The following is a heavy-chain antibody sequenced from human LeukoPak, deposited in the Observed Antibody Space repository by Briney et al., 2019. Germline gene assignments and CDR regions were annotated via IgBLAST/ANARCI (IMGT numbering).Heavy chain of an antibody. CDR2: ISAYNGNT. D-gene: IGHD1-26*01. V-gene: IGHV1-18*04. Sequence: ASVTVSCKASGYTFITYGISWVRQAPGQGLEWLGWISAYNGNTKYAQKLQGRVTMTTDTSTSTAYMELKSLRSDDTAVYYCARDQMGGSYYGYFQHWGQGTLVTVSS. CDR3: ARDQMGGSYYGYFQH. CDR1: GYTFITYG. J-gene: IGHJ1*01.